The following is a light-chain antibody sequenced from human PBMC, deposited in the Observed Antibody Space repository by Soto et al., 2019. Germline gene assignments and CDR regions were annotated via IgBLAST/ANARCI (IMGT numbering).Light chain of an antibody. V-gene: IGKV3-20*01. J-gene: IGKJ1*01. CDR1: QRVGSSY. CDR2: GAS. CDR3: QQYASSRWT. Sequence: EIVLTQSPGTLSLSPGERATLSCRASQRVGSSYLAWYQQKPGQAPRLLIYGASSRATGIPDRFSGSGSGTDFTLTISRLQPEDFAVYYCQQYASSRWTFGQGTKVDIK.